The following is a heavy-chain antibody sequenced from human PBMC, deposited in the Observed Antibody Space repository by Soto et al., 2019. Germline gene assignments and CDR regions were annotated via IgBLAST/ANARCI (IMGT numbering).Heavy chain of an antibody. J-gene: IGHJ3*02. V-gene: IGHV4-39*01. CDR1: GGSISSSSYY. Sequence: QLQLQESGPGLVKPSETLSLTCTVSGGSISSSSYYWGWIRQPPGKGLEWIGSIYYSGSTYYNPSLQSRVTISVDTSKNQWSLKLSSVTAADTAVYYCAKGGSGSYSNAFDIWGQGTMVTVSS. D-gene: IGHD3-10*01. CDR2: IYYSGST. CDR3: AKGGSGSYSNAFDI.